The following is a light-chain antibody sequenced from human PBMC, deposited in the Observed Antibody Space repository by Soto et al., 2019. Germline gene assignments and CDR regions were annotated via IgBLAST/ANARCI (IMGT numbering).Light chain of an antibody. Sequence: QSVLTQPASVSGSPGQSITISCTGTSSDVGSYNLVSWYQQHPGKAPKLMIYEGSKRPSGVSNRFSGSKSANTASLTISGLQAEDEGDYFCCSYAGPYSYVFGTGTKVTVL. CDR2: EGS. CDR1: SSDVGSYNL. CDR3: CSYAGPYSYV. V-gene: IGLV2-23*01. J-gene: IGLJ1*01.